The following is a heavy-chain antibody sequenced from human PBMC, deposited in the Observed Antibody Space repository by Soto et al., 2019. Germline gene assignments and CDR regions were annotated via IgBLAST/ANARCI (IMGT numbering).Heavy chain of an antibody. CDR3: ARGGYYGSGRGRFDY. CDR2: INHSGST. V-gene: IGHV4-34*01. D-gene: IGHD3-10*01. J-gene: IGHJ4*02. CDR1: GGSFSGYY. Sequence: QVQLQQWGAGLLKPSETLSLTCAVYGGSFSGYYWSWIRQPPGKWLEWIGEINHSGSTNYNPSLKSRVTISVDTSKNQFSLKLSSVTAADTAVYYCARGGYYGSGRGRFDYWGQGTLVTVSS.